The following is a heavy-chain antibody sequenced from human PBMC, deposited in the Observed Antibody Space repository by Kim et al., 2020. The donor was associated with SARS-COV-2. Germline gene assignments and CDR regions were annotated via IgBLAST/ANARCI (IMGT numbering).Heavy chain of an antibody. CDR2: INHSGST. D-gene: IGHD1-26*01. J-gene: IGHJ4*02. CDR3: ARGVGSYGTTFDY. V-gene: IGHV4-34*01. CDR1: GGSFSGYY. Sequence: SETLSLTCAVYGGSFSGYYWSWIRQPPGKGLEWIGEINHSGSTNYNPSLKSRVTISVDTSKNQFSLKLSSVTAADTAVYYCARGVGSYGTTFDYWGQGTLVTVSS.